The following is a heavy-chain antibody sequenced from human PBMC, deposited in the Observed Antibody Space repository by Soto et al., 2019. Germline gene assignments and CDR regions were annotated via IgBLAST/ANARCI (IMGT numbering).Heavy chain of an antibody. J-gene: IGHJ4*02. D-gene: IGHD3-22*01. V-gene: IGHV2-26*01. CDR2: IFSNDEK. CDR3: ARIRAGGIVVVTYFDY. Sequence: QVTLKESGPVLVKPTETLTLTCTVSGFSLSNARMGVSWIRQPPGKALEWLAHIFSNDEKSYSTSLKSRLTISKDTSNSQVVLTMTNMDPVDTATYYCARIRAGGIVVVTYFDYWGQGTLVTVSS. CDR1: GFSLSNARMG.